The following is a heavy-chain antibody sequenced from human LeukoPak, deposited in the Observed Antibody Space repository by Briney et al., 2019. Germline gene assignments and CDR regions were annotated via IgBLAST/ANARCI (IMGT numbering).Heavy chain of an antibody. CDR2: ISGDGGTT. CDR3: ARFAAGGSYYYYMDV. J-gene: IGHJ6*03. Sequence: PGRSLRLSCAASGFPFSNYAMSWVRQAPGKGLECVSVISGDGGTTYYADFVKGRFTISRDNAKNSLYLQMNSLRADDTAVYYCARFAAGGSYYYYMDVWGKGTTVTVSS. V-gene: IGHV3-23*01. CDR1: GFPFSNYA. D-gene: IGHD3-10*01.